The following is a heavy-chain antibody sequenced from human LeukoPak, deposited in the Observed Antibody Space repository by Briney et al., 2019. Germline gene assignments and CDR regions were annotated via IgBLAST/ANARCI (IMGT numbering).Heavy chain of an antibody. CDR3: ARAGYSYWFDP. CDR2: IYYSGST. D-gene: IGHD2-15*01. CDR1: GGSISSYY. J-gene: IGHJ5*02. Sequence: ASETLSLTCTVSGGSISSYYWSWIRQPPGKGLEWIGYIYYSGSTNYNPSLKSRVTISVDTSKNQFSLKLSSVTAADTAVYYCARAGYSYWFDPWGQGTLVTVSS. V-gene: IGHV4-59*01.